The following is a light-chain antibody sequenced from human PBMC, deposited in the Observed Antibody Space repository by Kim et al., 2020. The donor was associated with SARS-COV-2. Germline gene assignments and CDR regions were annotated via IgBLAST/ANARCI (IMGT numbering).Light chain of an antibody. CDR3: MQASHWPLT. V-gene: IGKV2-30*02. CDR1: QSRVHGDGNTY. Sequence: PASISFRSSQSRVHGDGNTYLDLFLQRPGQSPRRLIYKVSNRDSGVPDRFSGSGSVSDFTLRISRVEAEDVGVYYCMQASHWPLTFGGGTKVDIK. CDR2: KVS. J-gene: IGKJ4*01.